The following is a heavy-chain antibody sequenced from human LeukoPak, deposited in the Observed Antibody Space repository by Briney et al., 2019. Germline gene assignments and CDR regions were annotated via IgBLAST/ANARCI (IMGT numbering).Heavy chain of an antibody. CDR3: AKWRSVLTPPDV. V-gene: IGHV3-23*01. CDR1: GFTFSSYG. D-gene: IGHD2-8*01. CDR2: ICGSGGNT. Sequence: PGGSLRLSCAASGFTFSSYGMSWVRQAPGKGLEWVSGICGSGGNTYYADSVKGRFTISRDNSKNTLYLQMNSLRAEDMAVYYCAKWRSVLTPPDVGGKGTTVTISS. J-gene: IGHJ6*03.